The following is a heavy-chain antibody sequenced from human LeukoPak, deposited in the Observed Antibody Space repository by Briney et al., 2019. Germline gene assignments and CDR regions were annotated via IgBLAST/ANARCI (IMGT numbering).Heavy chain of an antibody. D-gene: IGHD6-13*01. Sequence: GGSLRLSCAASGFTFDDYAMHWVRQAPGKGLEWVSGISWNSVGIGYADSVKGRFTISRDNAKNSLYLQMNSLRAEDTAVYYCARDLDSSFDYWGQGTLVTVSS. CDR2: ISWNSVGI. J-gene: IGHJ4*02. CDR1: GFTFDDYA. V-gene: IGHV3-9*01. CDR3: ARDLDSSFDY.